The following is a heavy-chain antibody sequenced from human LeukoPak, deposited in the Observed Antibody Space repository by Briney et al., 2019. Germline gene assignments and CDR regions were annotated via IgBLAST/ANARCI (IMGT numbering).Heavy chain of an antibody. Sequence: ASVKVSCKASGYTFTGYYMHWVRQAPGQGLEWMGWINPNSGGTNYAQKFQGRVTMTRDTSISTAYMELSRLRSDDTAVYYCRTDRYGDYGDYIDYWGQGTLVAVSS. J-gene: IGHJ4*02. D-gene: IGHD4-17*01. CDR2: INPNSGGT. CDR3: RTDRYGDYGDYIDY. CDR1: GYTFTGYY. V-gene: IGHV1-2*02.